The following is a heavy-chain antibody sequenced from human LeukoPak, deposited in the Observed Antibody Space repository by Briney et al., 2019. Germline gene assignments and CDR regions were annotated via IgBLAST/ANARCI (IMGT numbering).Heavy chain of an antibody. V-gene: IGHV4-59*01. CDR3: ARINSVRAAMVVDY. Sequence: SETLSLTCTVSGGSISSYYCSWIRQPPGKGLEWIGYIYYSGSTHYNPSLKSRVTISVDTSKNQFSLKLSSVTAADTAVYYCARINSVRAAMVVDYWGQGTLVTVSS. J-gene: IGHJ4*02. CDR1: GGSISSYY. D-gene: IGHD5-18*01. CDR2: IYYSGST.